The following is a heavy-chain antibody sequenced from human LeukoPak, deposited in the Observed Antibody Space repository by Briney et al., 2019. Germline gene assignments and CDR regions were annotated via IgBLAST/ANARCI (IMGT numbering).Heavy chain of an antibody. CDR2: IGSGGDT. Sequence: AGYLRLSCAASGFTFSSYAMTWVRQAPGKGLEWVSVIGSGGDTYYADSVKGRFTISRDISKNTLYLQMNSLRAEDTAVYYCAKYYASRSRSFDFWGQGTLVTVSS. J-gene: IGHJ4*02. D-gene: IGHD3-10*01. CDR1: GFTFSSYA. CDR3: AKYYASRSRSFDF. V-gene: IGHV3-23*01.